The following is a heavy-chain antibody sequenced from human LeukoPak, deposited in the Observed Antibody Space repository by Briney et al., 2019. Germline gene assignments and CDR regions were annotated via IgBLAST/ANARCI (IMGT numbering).Heavy chain of an antibody. CDR1: GFTFSGSA. V-gene: IGHV3-73*01. CDR2: IRSKANSYAI. CDR3: TSLGYSYGYHYYYMDV. J-gene: IGHJ6*03. D-gene: IGHD5-18*01. Sequence: GGSLRLSCAASGFTFSGSAMHWVRQASGKGLEWVGRIRSKANSYAIAYAASVKGRFTISRDDSKNTAYLQMNSLKTEDTAVYYCTSLGYSYGYHYYYMDVWGKGTTVTVSS.